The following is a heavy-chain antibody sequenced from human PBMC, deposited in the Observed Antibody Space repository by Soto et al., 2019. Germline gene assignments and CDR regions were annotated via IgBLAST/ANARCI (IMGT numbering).Heavy chain of an antibody. CDR2: ISYDGSNK. CDR3: AKGRGGTAQSYYYYGMDV. J-gene: IGHJ6*02. CDR1: GFTFSSYG. Sequence: GGSLRLSCAASGFTFSSYGMHWVRQAPGKGLEWVAVISYDGSNKYYADSVKGRFTISRDNSKNTLYLQMNSLRAEDTAVYYCAKGRGGTAQSYYYYGMDVWGQGTTVTVSS. V-gene: IGHV3-30*18. D-gene: IGHD2-15*01.